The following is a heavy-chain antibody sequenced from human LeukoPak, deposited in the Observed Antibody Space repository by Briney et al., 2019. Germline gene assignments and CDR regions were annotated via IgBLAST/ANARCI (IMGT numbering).Heavy chain of an antibody. V-gene: IGHV3-21*01. J-gene: IGHJ4*02. CDR3: ARGGVSIAVTGTGGFDY. CDR2: ISSSSNYI. CDR1: GFTFSSDS. D-gene: IGHD6-19*01. Sequence: GGSLGLSCAATGFTFSSDSMNWVRQAPGKGLEWVSSISSSSNYIFYADSVKGRFTISRDNAKNSLYLQMNSLRVEDTAVYYCARGGVSIAVTGTGGFDYWGQGTLVTVSS.